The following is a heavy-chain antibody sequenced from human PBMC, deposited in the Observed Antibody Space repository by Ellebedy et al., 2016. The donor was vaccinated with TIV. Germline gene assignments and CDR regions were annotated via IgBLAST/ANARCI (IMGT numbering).Heavy chain of an antibody. Sequence: AASVKVSCKASGFTFTSSAMQWVRQARGQRLEWIGWIVVGSGNTNYAQKFQERVTITRDMSTSTAYMELSSLRSEDTAVYYCAAGGSPYYYYYGMDVWGQGTTVTVSS. CDR3: AAGGSPYYYYYGMDV. CDR2: IVVGSGNT. D-gene: IGHD2-15*01. J-gene: IGHJ6*02. V-gene: IGHV1-58*02. CDR1: GFTFTSSA.